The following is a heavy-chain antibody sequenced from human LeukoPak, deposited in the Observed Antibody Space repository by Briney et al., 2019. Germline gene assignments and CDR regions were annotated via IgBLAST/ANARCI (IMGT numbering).Heavy chain of an antibody. CDR2: IYSGGST. CDR1: GFTVSSNY. Sequence: GGSLTLSCAASGFTVSSNYMSWVRQAPGKGREWVSVIYSGGSTYYADSVKGRFTISRHNSKNTLYLQMNSLRAEDTAVYYCAKAHDDYYYYGMDVWGQGTTVTVSS. D-gene: IGHD3-3*01. J-gene: IGHJ6*02. CDR3: AKAHDDYYYYGMDV. V-gene: IGHV3-53*01.